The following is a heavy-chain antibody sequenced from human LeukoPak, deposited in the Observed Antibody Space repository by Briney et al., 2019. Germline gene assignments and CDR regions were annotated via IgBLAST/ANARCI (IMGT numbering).Heavy chain of an antibody. CDR3: ARRRGAYYFDY. CDR2: FHVSGST. CDR1: GYSLSSGYY. J-gene: IGHJ4*02. Sequence: SETLSLTCTDSGYSLSSGYYWGWIREPPGKGREGVGCFHVSGSTYHNPSLKESVTTAVDTSKNQFSLKLSSVTAADTAVYYCARRRGAYYFDYWGQGTLVTVSS. V-gene: IGHV4-38-2*02.